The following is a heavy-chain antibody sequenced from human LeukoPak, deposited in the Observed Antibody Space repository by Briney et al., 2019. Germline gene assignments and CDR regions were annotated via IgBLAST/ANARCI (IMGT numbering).Heavy chain of an antibody. CDR1: GFXFSSYS. CDR3: ARADPLAAAGEVDY. J-gene: IGHJ4*02. Sequence: PGGSLRLSCAASGFXFSSYSINWVRQAPGKGLQWVSSISSSSSYIYYADSVKGRFTISRDNAKNSLYLQMNSLRAEDTAVYYCARADPLAAAGEVDYWGQGTLVTVSS. D-gene: IGHD6-13*01. CDR2: ISSSSSYI. V-gene: IGHV3-21*01.